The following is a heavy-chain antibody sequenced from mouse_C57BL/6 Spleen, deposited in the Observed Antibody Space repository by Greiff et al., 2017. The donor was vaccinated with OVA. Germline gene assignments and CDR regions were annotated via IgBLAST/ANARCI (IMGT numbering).Heavy chain of an antibody. J-gene: IGHJ3*01. Sequence: QVQLQQSGPELVKPGASVKISCKASGYAFSSSWMNWVKQRPGKGLEWIGRIYPGDGDTNYNGKFKGKATLTADKSSSTAYMQLSSLTSEDSAVSFCGRGGPGLAYWGQGTLVTVSA. CDR1: GYAFSSSW. CDR3: GRGGPGLAY. V-gene: IGHV1-82*01. CDR2: IYPGDGDT.